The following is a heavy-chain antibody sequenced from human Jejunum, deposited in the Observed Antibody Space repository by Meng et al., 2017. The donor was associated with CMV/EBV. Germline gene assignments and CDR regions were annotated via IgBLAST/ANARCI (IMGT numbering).Heavy chain of an antibody. Sequence: QVQLGQFGAEVKKPGASVKVSCKASGYTFTSYDINWVRQGTGQGLEWMGRINPNNGGANYAQQFQGRVTMTTDTSISTAYMELSRLRSDDTAVYYCARDLSGYYSFVDYWGQGTLVTVSS. CDR1: GYTFTSYD. V-gene: IGHV1-2*06. CDR3: ARDLSGYYSFVDY. J-gene: IGHJ4*02. D-gene: IGHD3-22*01. CDR2: INPNNGGA.